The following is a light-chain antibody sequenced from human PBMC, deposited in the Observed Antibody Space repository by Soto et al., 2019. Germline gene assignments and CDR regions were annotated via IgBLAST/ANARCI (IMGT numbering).Light chain of an antibody. V-gene: IGKV3-15*01. J-gene: IGKJ1*01. CDR3: QQYYSFPPWR. CDR2: GAS. Sequence: ELVRTPSQATLSVSPDERATLSCSTSQSVSSNLAWYQQKPGQAPRLLIYGASTRATGIPARFSGSGSGTEFTLTISSLQAEDVAVYYCQQYYSFPPWRCGQGTKVDIK. CDR1: QSVSSN.